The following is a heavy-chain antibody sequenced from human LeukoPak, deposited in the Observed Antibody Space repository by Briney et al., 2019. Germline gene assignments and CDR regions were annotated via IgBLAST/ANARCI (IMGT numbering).Heavy chain of an antibody. D-gene: IGHD3-22*01. V-gene: IGHV3-23*01. CDR1: GFTFSSYA. CDR3: ANQYYYDSSGYYTTPFDY. J-gene: IGHJ4*02. CDR2: ISGSGGST. Sequence: TGGSLRFSCAASGFTFSSYAMSWVRQAPGEGLEWVSAISGSGGSTYYADSVKGRFTISRDNSKNTLYLQMNSLRAEDTAVYYCANQYYYDSSGYYTTPFDYWGQGTLVTVSS.